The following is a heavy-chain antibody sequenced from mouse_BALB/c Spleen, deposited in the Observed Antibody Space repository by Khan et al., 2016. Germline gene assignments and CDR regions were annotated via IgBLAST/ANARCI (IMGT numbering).Heavy chain of an antibody. CDR3: TRGDY. Sequence: EVELVESGGGLVQPGGSRKLSCAASGFTFSRFGMHWVRQTPEKGLEWVAFISSGSSTIYYADTLKGRFTISRDNPKNDLLLQMTSLRSEDTAIYYCTRGDYWGQGTTLTVSS. V-gene: IGHV5-17*02. CDR1: GFTFSRFG. CDR2: ISSGSSTI. J-gene: IGHJ2*01.